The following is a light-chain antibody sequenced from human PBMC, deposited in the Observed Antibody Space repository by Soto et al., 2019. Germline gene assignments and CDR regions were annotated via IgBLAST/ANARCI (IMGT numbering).Light chain of an antibody. Sequence: QSVLTQPPSASGSLGQSVTFSCTGTSGDVGGYDYVSWYRQYPGRAPQLMIYEVGKRPSGVPDRFSGSKSGNTASLTVSGLQAEDEADYYCHSYAGSIILGVFGGGTKLTVL. V-gene: IGLV2-8*01. CDR1: SGDVGGYDY. CDR3: HSYAGSIILGV. J-gene: IGLJ3*02. CDR2: EVG.